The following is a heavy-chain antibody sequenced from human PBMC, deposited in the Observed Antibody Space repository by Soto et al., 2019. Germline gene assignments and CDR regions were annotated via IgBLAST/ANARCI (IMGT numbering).Heavy chain of an antibody. D-gene: IGHD6-19*01. CDR2: ISGNGANT. Sequence: GGSLRLSCAASGFTFINYAMTWVRQAPGEGLEWVSTISGNGANTHYADSVKGRFSISRDNSKNTLYIQMNSLRADDTAIYYCAKDYGSSRYFFDYWGQGALVTV. CDR3: AKDYGSSRYFFDY. CDR1: GFTFINYA. V-gene: IGHV3-23*01. J-gene: IGHJ4*02.